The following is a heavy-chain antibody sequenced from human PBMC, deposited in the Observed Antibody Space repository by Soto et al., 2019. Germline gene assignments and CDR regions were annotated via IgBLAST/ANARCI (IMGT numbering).Heavy chain of an antibody. CDR3: AREGDWLLYSRAFHI. V-gene: IGHV4-34*01. CDR1: GGSFSGNY. CDR2: LNHRGST. Sequence: SETLSLTCAVYGGSFSGNYWSWIRQPPGKGLEWIGELNHRGSTNYNPSLKSRVTISLDTSKNQLSLKLSSVTAADTAVYYCAREGDWLLYSRAFHIWGQGTMATVSS. J-gene: IGHJ3*02. D-gene: IGHD3-9*01.